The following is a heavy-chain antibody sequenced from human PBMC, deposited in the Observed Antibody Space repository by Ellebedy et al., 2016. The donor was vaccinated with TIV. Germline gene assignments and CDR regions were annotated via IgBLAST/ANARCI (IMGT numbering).Heavy chain of an antibody. Sequence: AASVKVSCKASGYTFTSYYMHWARQAPGQGLEWMGIINPSGGSTSYAQKFQGRVTMTRDTSTSTVYMELSSLRSEDTAVYYCARVGYSSGRNLGDYYYGMDVWGQGTTVTVSS. V-gene: IGHV1-46*01. J-gene: IGHJ6*02. D-gene: IGHD6-19*01. CDR1: GYTFTSYY. CDR3: ARVGYSSGRNLGDYYYGMDV. CDR2: INPSGGST.